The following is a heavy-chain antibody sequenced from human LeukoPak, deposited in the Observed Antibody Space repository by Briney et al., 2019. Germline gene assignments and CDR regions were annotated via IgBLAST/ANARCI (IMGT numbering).Heavy chain of an antibody. CDR2: ISFDGSTK. V-gene: IGHV3-30-3*01. J-gene: IGHJ5*02. CDR1: GFTFSTYA. Sequence: GGSLRLSCAASGFTFSTYAMHWVRQAPGKELEWVAVISFDGSTKYYADSVKGRFTISRDNSKNTLYLQMNSLRAEDTAVYYCARDHSMNYGNWFDPWGQGTLVTVSS. CDR3: ARDHSMNYGNWFDP. D-gene: IGHD2/OR15-2a*01.